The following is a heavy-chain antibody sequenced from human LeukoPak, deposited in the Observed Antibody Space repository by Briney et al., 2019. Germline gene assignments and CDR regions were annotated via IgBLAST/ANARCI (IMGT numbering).Heavy chain of an antibody. D-gene: IGHD2-15*01. CDR2: ISAYNGNT. CDR1: GYTFTSYG. Sequence: ASVKVSCKASGYTFTSYGISWVRQAPGQGLEWMGWISAYNGNTNYAQKLQGRVTMTTDTSTSTAYKELRSLRSDDTAVYYCARGGYCSGGSCYGYFDYWGQGTLVTVSS. CDR3: ARGGYCSGGSCYGYFDY. J-gene: IGHJ4*02. V-gene: IGHV1-18*01.